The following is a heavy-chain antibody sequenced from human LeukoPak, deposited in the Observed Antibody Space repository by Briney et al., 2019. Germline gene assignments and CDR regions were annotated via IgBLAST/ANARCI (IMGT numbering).Heavy chain of an antibody. CDR1: GFTFSDYS. D-gene: IGHD6-19*01. CDR2: ISTSSSYI. J-gene: IGHJ3*02. V-gene: IGHV3-21*01. CDR3: ARFRGWTDDAFDI. Sequence: GGSLRLSCAASGFTFSDYSINWVRQAPGKGLEWVSYISTSSSYIYYADSVKGRFTISRDNAKNSMYLQMNSLRAEDTAVYYCARFRGWTDDAFDIWGQGTMVTVSS.